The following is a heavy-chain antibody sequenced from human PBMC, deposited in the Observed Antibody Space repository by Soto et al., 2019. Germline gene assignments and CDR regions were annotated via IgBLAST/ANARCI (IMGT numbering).Heavy chain of an antibody. CDR3: ARDGGGGGYWSGGSCYQNNWFEP. D-gene: IGHD2-15*01. J-gene: IGHJ5*02. Sequence: SVKVSCKASGGTFSSYAISWVRQAPGQGLEWMGGIIPILGIANYAQKFQGRVTITADKSTSTAYMELSSLRSEDTAVYYCARDGGGGGYWSGGSCYQNNWFEPWGQGTLVTVSS. CDR2: IIPILGIA. V-gene: IGHV1-69*10. CDR1: GGTFSSYA.